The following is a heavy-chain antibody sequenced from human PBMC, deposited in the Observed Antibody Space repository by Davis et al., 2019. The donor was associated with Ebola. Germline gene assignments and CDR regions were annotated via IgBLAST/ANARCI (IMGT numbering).Heavy chain of an antibody. CDR2: ISAYNGNT. Sequence: AASVKVSCKASGYTFTSYGISWVRQAPGQGLEWMGWISAYNGNTNYAQKLQGRVTMTTDTSTSTAYMELRSLRSDDTAVYYCARDRPVTTVLYYYYGMDVWGQGTTVTVPS. CDR1: GYTFTSYG. D-gene: IGHD4-17*01. V-gene: IGHV1-18*01. CDR3: ARDRPVTTVLYYYYGMDV. J-gene: IGHJ6*02.